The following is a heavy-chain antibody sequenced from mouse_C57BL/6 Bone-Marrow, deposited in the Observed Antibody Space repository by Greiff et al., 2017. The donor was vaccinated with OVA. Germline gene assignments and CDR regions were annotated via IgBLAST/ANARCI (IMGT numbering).Heavy chain of an antibody. CDR3: ARVPYYGSRAAV. CDR1: GFTFSSYG. Sequence: EVQLVESGGDLVKPGGSLKLSCAASGFTFSSYGMSWVRQTPGKRLEWVGTISSGGSYTYYPDSVKGRFTISRDNAKNTLYLQMSSLKSEDTAIDYCARVPYYGSRAAVWGTGTTVTVSS. D-gene: IGHD1-1*01. J-gene: IGHJ1*03. CDR2: ISSGGSYT. V-gene: IGHV5-6*01.